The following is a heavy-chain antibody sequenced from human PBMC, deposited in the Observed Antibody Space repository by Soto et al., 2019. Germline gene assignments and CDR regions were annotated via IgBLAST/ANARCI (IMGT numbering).Heavy chain of an antibody. CDR3: ARARATIAAAAIFDC. J-gene: IGHJ4*02. Sequence: SETLSLTCAVSGGSISTSNWWSWVRQPPGKGLEWIGEVYRTGSTNYNPSLESRLTILVDKSKNQFSLKLTSVTAADTAVYYCARARATIAAAAIFDCWGQGTLVT. D-gene: IGHD6-13*01. CDR1: GGSISTSNW. CDR2: VYRTGST. V-gene: IGHV4-4*02.